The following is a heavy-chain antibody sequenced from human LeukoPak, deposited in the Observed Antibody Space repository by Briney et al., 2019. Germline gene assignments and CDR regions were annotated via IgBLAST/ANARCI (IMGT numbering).Heavy chain of an antibody. CDR1: GGSISSSSYY. Sequence: PSETLSLTCTVSGGSISSSSYYWGWIRQPPGTGLEWIGSIYYSGSTYYNPSLKSRVTISVDTSKNQFSLKLSSVTAADTAVYYCARPSIDYGDYVHYFDYWGQGTLVTVSS. D-gene: IGHD4-17*01. J-gene: IGHJ4*02. V-gene: IGHV4-39*01. CDR2: IYYSGST. CDR3: ARPSIDYGDYVHYFDY.